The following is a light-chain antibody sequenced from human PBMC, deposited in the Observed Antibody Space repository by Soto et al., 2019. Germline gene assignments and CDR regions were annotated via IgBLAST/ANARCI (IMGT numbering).Light chain of an antibody. J-gene: IGLJ3*02. CDR3: CSFAGGATVV. V-gene: IGLV2-23*02. Sequence: QSALTQPASVSGSPGQSITISCTGTSNDVGGYNLVSWYQQHPGKAPKLVIYEANKRPSGVSDRFSGSRSGNTASLTISALQPEDEADYSCCSFAGGATVVFGGGTQLTVL. CDR1: SNDVGGYNL. CDR2: EAN.